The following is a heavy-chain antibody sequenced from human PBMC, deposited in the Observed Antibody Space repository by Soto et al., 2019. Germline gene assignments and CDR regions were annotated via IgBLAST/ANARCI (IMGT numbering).Heavy chain of an antibody. V-gene: IGHV3-64D*06. J-gene: IGHJ4*02. CDR3: VKGYYDGKD. D-gene: IGHD3-22*01. CDR2: ISSSGGST. Sequence: GGSLRLSCSASGFTFSNYAMQWVRQAPGKGLEYVSTISSSGGSTYYADSVKGRFTISRDNSKNTLYLQVSSLTTEDTAVYYCVKGYYDGKDWGQGALVTVSS. CDR1: GFTFSNYA.